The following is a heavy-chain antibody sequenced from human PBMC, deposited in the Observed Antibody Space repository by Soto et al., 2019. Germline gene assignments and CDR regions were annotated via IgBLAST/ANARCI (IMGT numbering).Heavy chain of an antibody. J-gene: IGHJ2*01. CDR1: GFTFSTYT. CDR2: ISSSSSYI. D-gene: IGHD2-2*01. Sequence: EVQLVESGGGLVKPGGSLRLSCAASGFTFSTYTMNWVRQAPGKGLEWVSSISSSSSYIYYADSVKGRFTISRDNAKNSRYLQMNSRRAEDTAVYYCARMDCSRNSCDWYFNLWGRGTLVTVSS. V-gene: IGHV3-21*01. CDR3: ARMDCSRNSCDWYFNL.